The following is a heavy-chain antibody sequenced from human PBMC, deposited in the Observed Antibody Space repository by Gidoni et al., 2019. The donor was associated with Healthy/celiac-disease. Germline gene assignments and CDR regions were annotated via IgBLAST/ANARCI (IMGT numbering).Heavy chain of an antibody. V-gene: IGHV1-18*01. CDR3: ARDLADYGDNPPNWFDP. CDR1: GYTFTSYG. J-gene: IGHJ5*02. Sequence: QVQLVQSGAEVKKPGASVKVSCKASGYTFTSYGISWVRQAPGQGLEWMGWISAYNGNTNYAQKLQGRVTMTTDTSTSTAYMELRSLRSDDTAVYYCARDLADYGDNPPNWFDPWGQGTLVTVSS. D-gene: IGHD4-17*01. CDR2: ISAYNGNT.